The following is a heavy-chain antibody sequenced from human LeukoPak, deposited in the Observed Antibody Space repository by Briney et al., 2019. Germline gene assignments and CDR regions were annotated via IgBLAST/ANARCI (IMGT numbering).Heavy chain of an antibody. Sequence: KPSQTLSLTCTVSGSSMSSGGYYWSWIRQHPGKGLEWIGYIYYSGSTYYNPSLKSRVTISVDTSKNQFSLKPSSVTAADTAVYYCARIERFWFDPWGQGTLVTVSS. CDR2: IYYSGST. J-gene: IGHJ5*02. CDR3: ARIERFWFDP. D-gene: IGHD6-25*01. CDR1: GSSMSSGGYY. V-gene: IGHV4-31*03.